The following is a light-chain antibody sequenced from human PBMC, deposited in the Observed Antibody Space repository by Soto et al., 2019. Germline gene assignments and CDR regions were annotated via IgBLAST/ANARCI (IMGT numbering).Light chain of an antibody. J-gene: IGLJ1*01. CDR3: SSYGSISSRV. CDR1: SSDIGAYNC. CDR2: EVI. V-gene: IGLV2-14*01. Sequence: SVLTQPASVSGSTGQSLTVSCTGTSSDIGAYNCVSWYQQHAGKAPKLMIYEVIDRPSGVSNRFSGSKSGNTASLTISGLQAEYEGDDHCSSYGSISSRVFGSGTMVTVL.